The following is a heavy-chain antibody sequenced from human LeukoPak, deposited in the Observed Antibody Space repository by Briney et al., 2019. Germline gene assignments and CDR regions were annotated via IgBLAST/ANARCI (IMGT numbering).Heavy chain of an antibody. CDR3: ATPVLTVVTPYYYYYGMDV. Sequence: ASVKVSCKASGYTFTSYYMHWVRQAPGQGLEWMGIINPSGGSTSYAQKFQGRVTMTRDTSTSTVYMELSSLRSEDTAVYYCATPVLTVVTPYYYYYGMDVWGQGTTVTVSS. D-gene: IGHD4-23*01. V-gene: IGHV1-46*01. J-gene: IGHJ6*02. CDR2: INPSGGST. CDR1: GYTFTSYY.